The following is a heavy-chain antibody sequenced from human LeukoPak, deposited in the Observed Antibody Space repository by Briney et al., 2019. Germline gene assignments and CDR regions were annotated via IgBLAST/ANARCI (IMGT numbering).Heavy chain of an antibody. CDR1: GFTFSGHS. Sequence: GGSLRLSCGASGFTFSGHSMNWVRQAPGKGLEWVSSISGGSDYIYYADSVKGRFTISRDNAKKSLYLQMNSLRADDTAVYYCARNVDDALDIWGQGTMVTVSS. CDR2: ISGGSDYI. D-gene: IGHD1-1*01. CDR3: ARNVDDALDI. V-gene: IGHV3-21*01. J-gene: IGHJ3*02.